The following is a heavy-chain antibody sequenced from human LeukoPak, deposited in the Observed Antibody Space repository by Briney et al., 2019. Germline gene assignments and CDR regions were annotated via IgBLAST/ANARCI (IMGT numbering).Heavy chain of an antibody. CDR1: GDSISSSNW. CDR2: IYQSGST. J-gene: IGHJ4*02. V-gene: IGHV4-4*02. Sequence: SGTLSLTCAVSGDSISSSNWWSWVRQPPGQGLEWIGEIYQSGSTNYNTSLKSRVTISLDKSINQFSLKLTSLTAADTAVYYCARRALVHYFDYWGQGTLVTVSS. CDR3: ARRALVHYFDY. D-gene: IGHD2-21*01.